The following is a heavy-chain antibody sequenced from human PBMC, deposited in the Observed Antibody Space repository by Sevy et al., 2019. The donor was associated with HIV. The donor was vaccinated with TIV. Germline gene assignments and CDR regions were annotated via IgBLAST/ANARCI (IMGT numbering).Heavy chain of an antibody. Sequence: SETLSLTCTVSGGSISSYYWSWIRQPPGKGLEWIGYIYYSGSTNYNPSLKSRVTISVDTSKNQFSLKLSSVTAADTAVHYCARVSTTVTRGGAFDIWGQGTMVTVSS. CDR3: ARVSTTVTRGGAFDI. J-gene: IGHJ3*02. CDR1: GGSISSYY. D-gene: IGHD4-17*01. CDR2: IYYSGST. V-gene: IGHV4-59*01.